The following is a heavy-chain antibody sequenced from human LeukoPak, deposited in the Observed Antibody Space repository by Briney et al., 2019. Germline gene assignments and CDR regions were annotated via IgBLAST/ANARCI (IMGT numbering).Heavy chain of an antibody. CDR3: ARVSRNCSSTSCYRDSPFDY. V-gene: IGHV4-34*01. CDR1: GGSFSGYY. J-gene: IGHJ4*02. D-gene: IGHD2-2*02. CDR2: INHSGST. Sequence: PSETLSLTCAVYGGSFSGYYWSWIRRPPGKGLEWIGEINHSGSTNYNPSLKSRVTISVDTSKNQFSLKLSSVTAADTAVYYCARVSRNCSSTSCYRDSPFDYWGQGTLVTVSS.